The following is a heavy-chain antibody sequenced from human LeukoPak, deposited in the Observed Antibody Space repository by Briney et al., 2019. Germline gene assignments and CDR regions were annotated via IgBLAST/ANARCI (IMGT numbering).Heavy chain of an antibody. CDR3: ARGKVHTALIFEY. CDR1: GGAFSNYG. D-gene: IGHD5-18*01. J-gene: IGHJ4*02. CDR2: IIPAFGRA. Sequence: ASVKASCKSSGGAFSNYGITWVRQAPGQGLEWMGGIIPAFGRANYAQKFQDRVAITADESTSVVYMELSSLGSEGTAVYFCARGKVHTALIFEYWGQGTLLTVSS. V-gene: IGHV1-69*13.